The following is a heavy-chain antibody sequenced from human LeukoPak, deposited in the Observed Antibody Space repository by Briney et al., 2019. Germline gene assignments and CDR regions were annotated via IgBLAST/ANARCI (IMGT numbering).Heavy chain of an antibody. J-gene: IGHJ4*02. CDR3: ALGPDTALAEY. V-gene: IGHV1-2*02. CDR2: VNLNSGGT. Sequence: ASVKLSCKASVYTFTNYDINWVRQAHAQGIEWVGGVNLNSGGTNSAQKFQGTVTTTTDTSISAAYMELSRLTSDDTAVYYCALGPDTALAEYWGRRTLVTVS. CDR1: VYTFTNYD. D-gene: IGHD5-18*01.